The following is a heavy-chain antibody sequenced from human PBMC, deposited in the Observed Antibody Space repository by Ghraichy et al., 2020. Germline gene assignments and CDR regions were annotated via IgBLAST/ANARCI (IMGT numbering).Heavy chain of an antibody. V-gene: IGHV4-34*01. J-gene: IGHJ6*02. D-gene: IGHD5-12*01. Sequence: SETLSLTCAVYGGSFSGYYWSWIRQPPGKGLEWIGEINHSGSTNYNPSLKSRVTISVDTSKNQFSLKLSSVTAADTAVYYCARLAIVATITGSHYYYYGMDVWGQGTTVTVSS. CDR3: ARLAIVATITGSHYYYYGMDV. CDR2: INHSGST. CDR1: GGSFSGYY.